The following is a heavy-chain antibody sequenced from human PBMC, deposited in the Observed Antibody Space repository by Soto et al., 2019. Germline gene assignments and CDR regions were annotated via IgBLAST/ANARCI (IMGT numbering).Heavy chain of an antibody. CDR1: GFTFNDYA. Sequence: GGSLRLSCAASGFTFNDYAIKWVRPLPGRGLEYVSGIGGRGGNTFYADSMKGRFIISRDNSKNTVYLQMNNLRVDDSAMYYCAKARDSGDFAGSFDSWGQGTLVTVSS. J-gene: IGHJ4*02. CDR2: IGGRGGNT. CDR3: AKARDSGDFAGSFDS. V-gene: IGHV3-23*01. D-gene: IGHD2-21*02.